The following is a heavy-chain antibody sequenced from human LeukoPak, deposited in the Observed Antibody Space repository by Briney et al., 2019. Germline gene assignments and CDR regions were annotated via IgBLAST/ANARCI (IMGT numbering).Heavy chain of an antibody. CDR1: GGSISSSNW. D-gene: IGHD3-10*01. CDR2: IYHSGST. V-gene: IGHV4-4*02. CDR3: ARDPGGVKSSFGP. J-gene: IGHJ5*02. Sequence: SETLSLTCAVSGGSISSSNWWSWVRQPPGKGLEWIGEIYHSGSTNYNPSLKSRVTISVDKSKNQFSLKLSSVTAADTAVYYCARDPGGVKSSFGPWGQGTLVTVSS.